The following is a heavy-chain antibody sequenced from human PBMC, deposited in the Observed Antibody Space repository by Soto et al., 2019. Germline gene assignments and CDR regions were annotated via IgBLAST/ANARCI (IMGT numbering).Heavy chain of an antibody. D-gene: IGHD5-18*01. V-gene: IGHV1-46*01. CDR2: INPSGGST. Sequence: ASVKVSCKASGYTFTSYYIHWVRQAPGQGLEWMGIINPSGGSTSYAQKFQGRVTMTRDTSTSTVYMELSSLRSEDTAVYYCARIGDGSGYSYGYLGYYYGMDVWGQGTTVTVSS. CDR3: ARIGDGSGYSYGYLGYYYGMDV. J-gene: IGHJ6*02. CDR1: GYTFTSYY.